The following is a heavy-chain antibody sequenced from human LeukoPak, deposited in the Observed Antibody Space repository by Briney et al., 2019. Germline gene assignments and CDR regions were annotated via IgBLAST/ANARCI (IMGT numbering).Heavy chain of an antibody. CDR3: ARGSYYGSGSYYPNYYMDV. V-gene: IGHV1-8*03. CDR1: GYNFTSYD. J-gene: IGHJ6*03. D-gene: IGHD3-10*01. CDR2: MNPNSGNT. Sequence: ASVKVSCKASGYNFTSYDINWVRQATGQGLEWMGWMNPNSGNTGYAQKFQGRVTITRNTSISTAYMELSSLRSEDTAVYYCARGSYYGSGSYYPNYYMDVWGKGTTVTISS.